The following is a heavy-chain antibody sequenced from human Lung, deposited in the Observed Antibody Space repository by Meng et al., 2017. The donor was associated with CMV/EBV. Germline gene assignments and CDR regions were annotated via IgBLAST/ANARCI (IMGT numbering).Heavy chain of an antibody. Sequence: SVKVSCKASGYTFTSYDINWVRQATGQGLEWMGWMNPIFGTANYAQKFQGRVTITTDESTSTAYMELSSLRSEDTAVYYCARGALDYWGQGTLATGSS. CDR1: GYTFTSYD. CDR2: MNPIFGTA. V-gene: IGHV1-69*05. CDR3: ARGALDY. J-gene: IGHJ4*02.